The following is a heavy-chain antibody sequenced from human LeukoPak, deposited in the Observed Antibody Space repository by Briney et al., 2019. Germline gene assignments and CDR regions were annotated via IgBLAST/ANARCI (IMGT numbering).Heavy chain of an antibody. V-gene: IGHV1-69*04. Sequence: SVKVSCKASGGTFSSYAISWVRQAPGQGLEWMGRIIPILGIANYAQKFQGRVTITADKSTSTAYMELSSLRSEDTAVYYCARDLSSSWYSSGVYYYGRDVWGQGTTVTVSS. D-gene: IGHD6-13*01. CDR3: ARDLSSSWYSSGVYYYGRDV. CDR1: GGTFSSYA. CDR2: IIPILGIA. J-gene: IGHJ6*02.